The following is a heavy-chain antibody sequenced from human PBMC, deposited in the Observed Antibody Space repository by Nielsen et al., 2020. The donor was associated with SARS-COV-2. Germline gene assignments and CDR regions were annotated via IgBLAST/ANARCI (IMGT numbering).Heavy chain of an antibody. CDR3: ARGYYYYSGSWRWFDP. CDR1: GITFTGHS. D-gene: IGHD3-10*01. V-gene: IGHV3-48*04. J-gene: IGHJ5*02. Sequence: GGSLRLSCAASGITFTGHSMSWVRQAPGKGLEWVSYISGGSDTIYYADSVKGRFTISRDDAKNSLFLQMNSLRAEDTAVYYCARGYYYYSGSWRWFDPWGQGILVTVSS. CDR2: ISGGSDTI.